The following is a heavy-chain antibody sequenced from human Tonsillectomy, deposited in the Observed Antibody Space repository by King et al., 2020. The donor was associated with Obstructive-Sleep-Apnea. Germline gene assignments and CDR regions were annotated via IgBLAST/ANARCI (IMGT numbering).Heavy chain of an antibody. CDR3: ARHRGVEDYGGYGDYFDY. CDR2: MYYSGNT. D-gene: IGHD5-12*01. J-gene: IGHJ4*02. Sequence: QLQESGPGLVKPSETLSLTCTVSGDSISNYYWSWIRQPPGKGLEWIGYMYYSGNTNYSPSLKSRVTISVDTSKIQLSLRLSSVTAADTAVYYCARHRGVEDYGGYGDYFDYWGQGTLVTVSS. CDR1: GDSISNYY. V-gene: IGHV4-59*08.